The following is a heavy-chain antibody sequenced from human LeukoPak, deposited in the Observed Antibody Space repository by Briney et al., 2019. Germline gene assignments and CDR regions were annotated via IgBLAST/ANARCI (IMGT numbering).Heavy chain of an antibody. CDR3: AREGKRFLDHYYYYGMDV. V-gene: IGHV3-53*01. CDR1: GFTVSSNY. J-gene: IGHJ6*02. D-gene: IGHD3-3*01. Sequence: PGGSLRLSCAASGFTVSSNYMSWVRQAPGKGLEWVSVIYSGGSTYYADSVKGRFTIPRDNSKNTLYLQMNSLRAEDTAVYYCAREGKRFLDHYYYYGMDVWGQGTTVTVSS. CDR2: IYSGGST.